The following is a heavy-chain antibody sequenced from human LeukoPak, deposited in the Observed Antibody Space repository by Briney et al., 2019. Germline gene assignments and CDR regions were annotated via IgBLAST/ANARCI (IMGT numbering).Heavy chain of an antibody. CDR1: GGSISSGSYY. CDR2: IYTSGTT. Sequence: SQTLSLTCTVSGGSISSGSYYWSWIRQPAGKGLEWIGRIYTSGTTNYNPSLKSRVTTSVDTSKNQFSLKLSSVTAADTAIYYCARDEYTIFGVVAPGAFDIWGQGTMVTVSS. CDR3: ARDEYTIFGVVAPGAFDI. J-gene: IGHJ3*02. V-gene: IGHV4-61*02. D-gene: IGHD3-3*01.